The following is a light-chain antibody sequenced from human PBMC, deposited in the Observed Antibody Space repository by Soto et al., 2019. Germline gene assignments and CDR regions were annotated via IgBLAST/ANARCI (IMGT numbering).Light chain of an antibody. CDR1: QAVNTR. CDR2: LAS. J-gene: IGKJ1*01. Sequence: EIVLTQSPATLSSFPGDRVTLSCRASQAVNTRLAWYQHRPGQAPRLLIYLASNRAAGVPARFSGSGSGTDFTLTISRLEPEDFAVYYCQRYGGFGQGTKVDIK. CDR3: QRYGG. V-gene: IGKV3D-11*03.